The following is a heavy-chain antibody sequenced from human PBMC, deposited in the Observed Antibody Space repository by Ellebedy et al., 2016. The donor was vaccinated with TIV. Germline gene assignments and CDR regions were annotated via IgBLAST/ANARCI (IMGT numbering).Heavy chain of an antibody. V-gene: IGHV3-23*01. Sequence: GESLKISXEASGFTSSSYAMSWLRQAPGKGLEWVSVFAGRSTTTYYADSVKGRFTISRDNSKNTLFLQMNSLRGDDTARYYCAKISPTHRGAFDIWGQGTMVTVSS. CDR3: AKISPTHRGAFDI. D-gene: IGHD3-3*02. CDR2: FAGRSTTT. J-gene: IGHJ3*02. CDR1: GFTSSSYA.